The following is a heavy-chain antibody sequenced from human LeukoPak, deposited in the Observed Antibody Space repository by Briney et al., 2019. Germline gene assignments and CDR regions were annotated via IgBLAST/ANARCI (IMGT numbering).Heavy chain of an antibody. CDR1: GYTFTGYY. J-gene: IGHJ6*03. CDR3: ARDREAAAGQYYYYYYYMDV. D-gene: IGHD6-13*01. V-gene: IGHV1-2*02. Sequence: ASVKVSCKASGYTFTGYYMHWVRQAPGQGLEWMGWINPNSGGTNYAQKFQGRVTMTRDTSISTAYMELSRLRSDDTAVYYCARDREAAAGQYYYYYYYMDVWGKGTTVTVSS. CDR2: INPNSGGT.